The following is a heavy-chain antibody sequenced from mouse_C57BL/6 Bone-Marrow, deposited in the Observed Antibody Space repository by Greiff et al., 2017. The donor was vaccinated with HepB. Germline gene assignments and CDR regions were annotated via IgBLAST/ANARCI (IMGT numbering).Heavy chain of an antibody. CDR3: ARGIYYDYPFAY. CDR2: ISYDGSN. V-gene: IGHV3-6*01. D-gene: IGHD2-4*01. Sequence: EVKLMESGPGLVKPSQSLSLTCSVTGYSITSGYYWNWIRQFPGNKLEWMGYISYDGSNNYNPSLKNRISITRDTSKNQFFLKLNSVTTEDTATYYCARGIYYDYPFAYWGQGTLVTVSA. CDR1: GYSITSGYY. J-gene: IGHJ3*01.